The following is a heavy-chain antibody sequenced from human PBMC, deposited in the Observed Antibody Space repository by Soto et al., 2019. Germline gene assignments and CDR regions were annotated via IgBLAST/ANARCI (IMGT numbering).Heavy chain of an antibody. CDR2: FYWNDDK. J-gene: IGHJ4*02. V-gene: IGHV2-5*01. Sequence: QITLTESGPTLVTPTQTLTLTCSFSGFSLTTSGVAVGWFRQPPGKAPEWLAIFYWNDDKRYGPSLRSTLTVTRDPSKNQVVLTLANVDPVDSGTYYCAHRPTSPDDFSFPYWGQGTLVTSSS. CDR3: AHRPTSPDDFSFPY. D-gene: IGHD2-2*01. CDR1: GFSLTTSGVA.